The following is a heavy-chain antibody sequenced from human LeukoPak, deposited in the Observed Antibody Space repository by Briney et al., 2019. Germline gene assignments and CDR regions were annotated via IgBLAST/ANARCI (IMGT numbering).Heavy chain of an antibody. CDR3: ARVLRFGSGYCSGGSCYPRDYYYYMDV. Sequence: SETLSLTCTVSGGSISSYYWSWIRQPAGKGLEWIGRIYTSGSTNYNPSLKSRVTMSVDTSKNQFSLKLSSVTAADTAVYYCARVLRFGSGYCSGGSCYPRDYYYYMDVWGRGTTVTVSS. CDR2: IYTSGST. D-gene: IGHD2-15*01. J-gene: IGHJ6*03. CDR1: GGSISSYY. V-gene: IGHV4-4*07.